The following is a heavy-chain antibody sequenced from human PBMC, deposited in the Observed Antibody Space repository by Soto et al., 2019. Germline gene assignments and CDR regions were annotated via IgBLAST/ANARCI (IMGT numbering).Heavy chain of an antibody. V-gene: IGHV3-11*05. CDR1: GFTFSDYY. D-gene: IGHD5-12*01. J-gene: IGHJ4*02. CDR2: ISSSSSYT. CDR3: ARPGGGHSGYERQADY. Sequence: QVQLVESGGGLVKPGGSLRLSCAASGFTFSDYYMSWIRQAPGKGLEWVSYISSSSSYTNYADSVKGRFTISRDNAKNALYLQMNSLRAEDTAVYYCARPGGGHSGYERQADYWGQGTLVTVSS.